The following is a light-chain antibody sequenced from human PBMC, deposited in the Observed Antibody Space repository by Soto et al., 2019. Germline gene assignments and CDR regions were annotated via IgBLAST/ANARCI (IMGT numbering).Light chain of an antibody. CDR1: SSDIGAYNY. Sequence: QSVLTQPASVSGSPGQSITISCTGTSSDIGAYNYVSWYQQHPGKAPKLMIYDVSNRPSGVSNRFSGSKSDHTASLTISGLQAEDEADYYCSSYTSSSTVVFGGGTKLTVL. CDR2: DVS. V-gene: IGLV2-14*01. J-gene: IGLJ2*01. CDR3: SSYTSSSTVV.